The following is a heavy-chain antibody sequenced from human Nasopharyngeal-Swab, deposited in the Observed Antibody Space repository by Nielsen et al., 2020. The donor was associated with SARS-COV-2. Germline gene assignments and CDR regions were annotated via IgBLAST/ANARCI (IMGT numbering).Heavy chain of an antibody. CDR3: VKAWRYIYPSYMDA. V-gene: IGHV3-64D*06. D-gene: IGHD3-3*01. CDR1: GFTFTSYA. CDR2: IDNNGGAT. Sequence: GESLKISCSASGFTFTSYAMNWVRQAPGKGLEFVSAIDNNGGATYYADSVKGGFTISRDNSKSTLYLQLSSLRGDDTAVYYCVKAWRYIYPSYMDAWGKGTTIIVSS. J-gene: IGHJ6*03.